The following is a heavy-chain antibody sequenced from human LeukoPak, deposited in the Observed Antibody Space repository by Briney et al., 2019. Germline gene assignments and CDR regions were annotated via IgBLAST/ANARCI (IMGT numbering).Heavy chain of an antibody. CDR1: VNTFTGYY. Sequence: ASVKVSCKASVNTFTGYYIHWVGQAPGQGLEWMGWISPNSGATNYAQKFQGRVTMTRDTSISTAYMELTRLKSDGTAVYDCARVGYARGFLEWLFDFWGQGTLVTVSS. V-gene: IGHV1-2*02. CDR3: ARVGYARGFLEWLFDF. J-gene: IGHJ4*02. D-gene: IGHD3-3*01. CDR2: ISPNSGAT.